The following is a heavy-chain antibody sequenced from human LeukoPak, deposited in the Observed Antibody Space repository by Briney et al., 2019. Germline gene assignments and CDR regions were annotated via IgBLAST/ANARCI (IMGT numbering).Heavy chain of an antibody. J-gene: IGHJ4*02. V-gene: IGHV3-74*01. CDR3: ARDRGGSGPTTTDY. CDR2: INSDGSST. CDR1: GFTFSTYW. Sequence: GGSLRLSCAASGFTFSTYWTHWVRQAPGKGLVWVSRINSDGSSTIYADSVMGRFTISRDNAKNTLYLQMNSLRAEDTAVYYCARDRGGSGPTTTDYWGQGTLVTVSS. D-gene: IGHD6-19*01.